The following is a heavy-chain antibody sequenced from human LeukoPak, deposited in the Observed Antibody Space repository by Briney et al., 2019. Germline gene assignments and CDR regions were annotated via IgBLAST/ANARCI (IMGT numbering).Heavy chain of an antibody. CDR2: IYYSGST. CDR1: GGSISSHY. J-gene: IGHJ5*02. V-gene: IGHV4-59*11. Sequence: PSETLSLTCTFSGGSISSHYWSLIRQPPGKGLEWIGYIYYSGSTNYNPSLKSRVTISVDTSKNQFSLKLSSATAADTAVYYCARKTGYSYGLAFDLWGQGTLVTVSS. CDR3: ARKTGYSYGLAFDL. D-gene: IGHD5-18*01.